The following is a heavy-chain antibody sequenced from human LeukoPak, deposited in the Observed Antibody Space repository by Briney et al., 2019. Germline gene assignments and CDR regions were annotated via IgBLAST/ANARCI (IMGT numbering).Heavy chain of an antibody. CDR3: AKVSPPYDILTGYIDY. Sequence: PGGSLRLSCAASGFTFSSYAMHWVRQAPGKGLEYVSAISSNGGSTYYANSVKGRFTISRDNSKNTLYLQMNSLRAEDTAVYYCAKVSPPYDILTGYIDYWGQGTLVTVSS. D-gene: IGHD3-9*01. CDR1: GFTFSSYA. J-gene: IGHJ4*02. V-gene: IGHV3-64*01. CDR2: ISSNGGST.